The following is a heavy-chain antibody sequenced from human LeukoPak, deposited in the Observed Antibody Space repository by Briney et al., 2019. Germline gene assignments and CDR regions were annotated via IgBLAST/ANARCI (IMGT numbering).Heavy chain of an antibody. Sequence: GESLKISCKGSGYSFTSYWIGWVRQMPGKGLEWMGIIYPGDSDTRYSPSFQGQVTISADKSISTAYLQWSSLKASDTAMYYCARHKIDLGVVITYYYYYMDVWGKGTTVTVSS. CDR2: IYPGDSDT. D-gene: IGHD3-3*01. V-gene: IGHV5-51*01. CDR3: ARHKIDLGVVITYYYYYMDV. CDR1: GYSFTSYW. J-gene: IGHJ6*03.